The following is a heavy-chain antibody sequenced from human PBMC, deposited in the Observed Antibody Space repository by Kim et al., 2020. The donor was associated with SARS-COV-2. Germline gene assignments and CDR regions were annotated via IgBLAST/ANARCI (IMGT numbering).Heavy chain of an antibody. V-gene: IGHV3-48*02. D-gene: IGHD3-16*01. CDR3: ATGSLEGGFDH. J-gene: IGHJ4*02. Sequence: GGSLRLSCVASGLTFTSYAMNWVRQAPGKGLEWVSYISESTRTIYYADSVKGRFTISRDNAKTSVYLQVNSLRDDDTAVYYCATGSLEGGFDHLGQGTLVTVSS. CDR2: ISESTRTI. CDR1: GLTFTSYA.